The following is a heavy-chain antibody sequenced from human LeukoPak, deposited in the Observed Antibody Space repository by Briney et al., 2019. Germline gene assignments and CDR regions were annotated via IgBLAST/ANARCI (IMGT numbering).Heavy chain of an antibody. CDR3: VRERVLNHYYFDY. J-gene: IGHJ4*02. CDR2: IWYDGSNK. V-gene: IGHV3-33*01. CDR1: GFIFSDYG. Sequence: GGSLRLSCAASGFIFSDYGMHWARQAPGKGLEWVAVIWYDGSNKFYADSVKGRFTISRDNSRNTLSLQMNSLSAEDTAVYYCVRERVLNHYYFDYWGQGTLVTVSS. D-gene: IGHD1-14*01.